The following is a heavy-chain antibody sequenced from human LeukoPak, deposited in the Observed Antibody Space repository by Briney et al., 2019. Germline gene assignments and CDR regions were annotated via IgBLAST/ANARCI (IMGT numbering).Heavy chain of an antibody. D-gene: IGHD3-3*01. J-gene: IGHJ4*02. Sequence: GGSLRLSCAASGFTFSSYGMHWVRQAPGKGLEWVAVISYDGSNKYYADSVKGRFTIPRDNSKNTLYLQMNSLRAEDTAVYYCASGEQYDFWSGYYTQYYFDYWGQGTLVTVSS. CDR3: ASGEQYDFWSGYYTQYYFDY. CDR2: ISYDGSNK. V-gene: IGHV3-30*03. CDR1: GFTFSSYG.